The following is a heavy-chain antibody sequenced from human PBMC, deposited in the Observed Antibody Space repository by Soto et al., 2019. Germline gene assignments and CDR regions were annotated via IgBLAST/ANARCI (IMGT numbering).Heavy chain of an antibody. CDR1: GGTFSSYT. D-gene: IGHD2-2*01. CDR2: IIPILGIA. V-gene: IGHV1-69*08. CDR3: ARDCSSTTGDWFDP. Sequence: QVQLVQSGAEVKKPGPSVKVSCKASGGTFSSYTISWVRQAPGQELEWMGRIIPILGIANYAQKFQGRVTITADKSTSTAYMELSSLRSEDTAVYYCARDCSSTTGDWFDPWGQGTLVTVSS. J-gene: IGHJ5*02.